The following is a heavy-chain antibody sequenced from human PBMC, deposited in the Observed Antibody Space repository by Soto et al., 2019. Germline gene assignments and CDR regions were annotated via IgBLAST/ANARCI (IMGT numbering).Heavy chain of an antibody. V-gene: IGHV3-33*01. CDR3: ARGAYSNYNDMDV. J-gene: IGHJ6*02. CDR2: IWYDGSHK. CDR1: GFTFSSYG. Sequence: QVQLVESGGGVVQRGRSLRLSCAASGFTFSSYGMHWVRQAPGKGLEWVAVIWYDGSHKYYADSVTGRFTISRDNSKNTLYLQMNSLRAEDTAVYSCARGAYSNYNDMDVWGQGTTVTVSS. D-gene: IGHD5-18*01.